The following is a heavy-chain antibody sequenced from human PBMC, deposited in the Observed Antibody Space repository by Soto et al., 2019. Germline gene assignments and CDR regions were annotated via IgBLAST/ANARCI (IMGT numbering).Heavy chain of an antibody. CDR3: ARLSGTYTDRYFDY. CDR2: IYYSGST. D-gene: IGHD1-26*01. CDR1: GGSISSGDYY. V-gene: IGHV4-30-4*01. Sequence: PSETLSLTCTVSGGSISSGDYYWSWIRQPPGKGLEWIGYIYYSGSTYYNPSLKSRVTISVDTSKNQFSLKVKSVTAADTAVYYCARLSGTYTDRYFDYWGQGTLVTVS. J-gene: IGHJ4*02.